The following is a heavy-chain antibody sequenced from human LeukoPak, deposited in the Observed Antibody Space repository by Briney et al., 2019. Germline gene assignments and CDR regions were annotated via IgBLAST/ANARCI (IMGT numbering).Heavy chain of an antibody. CDR2: IKSKTDGGTT. D-gene: IGHD1-26*01. Sequence: PGGSLRLSCVLSGLTFSDAWMSWVRQAPGKGLEWVGRIKSKTDGGTTDYAAPVKGRFTISRDDSKNTLYLQMNSLKTEDTAVYYCTTGRELLFFDYWGQGTLVTVSS. J-gene: IGHJ4*02. CDR1: GLTFSDAW. CDR3: TTGRELLFFDY. V-gene: IGHV3-15*01.